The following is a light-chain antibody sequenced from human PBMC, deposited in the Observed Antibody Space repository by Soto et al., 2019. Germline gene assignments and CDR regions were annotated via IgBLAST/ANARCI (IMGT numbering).Light chain of an antibody. V-gene: IGLV7-46*01. CDR3: LFSYNGARV. J-gene: IGLJ3*02. CDR2: DAT. Sequence: QAVVTQEPSLTVSPGGTVTLTCGSSAGAVTSGHYPNWFQQKPGQAPRTLIYDATNRHSWTPARFSGSLLGGKAALTLSGAQPEDEAEYYCLFSYNGARVFGGGTKLTVL. CDR1: AGAVTSGHY.